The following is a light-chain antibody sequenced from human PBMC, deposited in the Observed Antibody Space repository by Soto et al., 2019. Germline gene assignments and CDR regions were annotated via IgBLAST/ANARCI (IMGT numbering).Light chain of an antibody. V-gene: IGKV1-39*01. CDR2: AAS. CDR3: QQSYSTPFT. CDR1: QSISSY. J-gene: IGKJ3*01. Sequence: DIQMTQSPSSLSASVGDRVTITCRASQSISSYLNWYQQKPGKAPKLLIYAASSLQSGVPSRFSGSASGTAFTLTISSLQPEDFATYYWQQSYSTPFTFGPGTKVDIK.